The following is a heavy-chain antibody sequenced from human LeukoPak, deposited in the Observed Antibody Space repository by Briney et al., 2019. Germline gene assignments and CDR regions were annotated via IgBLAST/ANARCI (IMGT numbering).Heavy chain of an antibody. CDR1: GYTFTSYG. CDR3: ARDRVSVRFLEWLFYRRRPEAVFDI. D-gene: IGHD3-3*01. J-gene: IGHJ3*02. V-gene: IGHV1-18*01. CDR2: ISAYNGNT. Sequence: ASVTVSCKASGYTFTSYGISWVRQAPGQGLEWMGWISAYNGNTNYAQKLQGRVTMTTDTSTSTAYMELRSLRSDDTAVYYCARDRVSVRFLEWLFYRRRPEAVFDIWGQGTMVTVSS.